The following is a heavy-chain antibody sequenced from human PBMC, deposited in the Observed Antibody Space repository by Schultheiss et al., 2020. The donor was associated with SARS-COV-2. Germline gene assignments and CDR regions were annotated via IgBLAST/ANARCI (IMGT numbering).Heavy chain of an antibody. Sequence: GGSLRLSCAASGFTFSSYAMSWVRQAPGKGLEWVSAISGSGGSTYYADSVKGRFTISRDNSKNTLYLQMSSLRAEDTAVYYCAKDIVVVPAAIGAFDIWGQGTMVTVSS. J-gene: IGHJ3*02. D-gene: IGHD2-2*01. V-gene: IGHV3-23*01. CDR1: GFTFSSYA. CDR2: ISGSGGST. CDR3: AKDIVVVPAAIGAFDI.